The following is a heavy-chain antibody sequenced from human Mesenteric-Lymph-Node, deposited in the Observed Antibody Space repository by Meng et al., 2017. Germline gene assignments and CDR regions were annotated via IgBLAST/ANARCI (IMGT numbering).Heavy chain of an antibody. V-gene: IGHV4-61*08. D-gene: IGHD1-1*01. Sequence: QVQLQGSGPGLVRPSETLSFTCSVSGGSVSSGDYFWSWIRQPPGKGLEWIGEVYHRGDTNYNPSLKSRVVISVDRSKNQFSLNLSSVTAADTAVYYCGRDQGRQLINHWGQGTLVTVSS. CDR1: GGSVSSGDYF. J-gene: IGHJ4*02. CDR2: VYHRGDT. CDR3: GRDQGRQLINH.